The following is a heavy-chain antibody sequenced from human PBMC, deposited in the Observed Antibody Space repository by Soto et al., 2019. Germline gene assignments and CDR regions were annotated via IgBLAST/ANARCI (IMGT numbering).Heavy chain of an antibody. J-gene: IGHJ3*02. CDR3: ARNGYDSAVAFDI. CDR1: GFTFSSYS. CDR2: ISSSSSTI. D-gene: IGHD5-12*01. V-gene: IGHV3-48*01. Sequence: GGSLRLSCAASGFTFSSYSMNWVRQAPGKGLEWVSYISSSSSTIYYADSVKGRFTISRDNAKNSLYLQMNSLRAEDTAVYYCARNGYDSAVAFDIWGQGTMVTVSS.